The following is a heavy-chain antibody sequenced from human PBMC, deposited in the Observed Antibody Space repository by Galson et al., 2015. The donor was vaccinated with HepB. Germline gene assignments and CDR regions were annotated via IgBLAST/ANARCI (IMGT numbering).Heavy chain of an antibody. CDR2: ISGSGGST. D-gene: IGHD2-21*01. CDR3: APTARLWVLGDY. CDR1: GFTFSSYA. Sequence: SLRLSCAASGFTFSSYAMSWVRQAPGKGLEWVSAISGSGGSTYYADSVKGRFTISRDNSKNTLYLQMNSLRAEDTAVYYCAPTARLWVLGDYWGQGTLVTVSS. J-gene: IGHJ4*02. V-gene: IGHV3-23*01.